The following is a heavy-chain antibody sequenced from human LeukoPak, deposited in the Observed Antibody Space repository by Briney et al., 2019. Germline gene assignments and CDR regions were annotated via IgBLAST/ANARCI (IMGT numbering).Heavy chain of an antibody. J-gene: IGHJ4*02. CDR2: ISYDGSNK. V-gene: IGHV3-30*18. CDR3: AKDPGVGRLSIDY. Sequence: GRSLRLSCAASGFTFSSYGMHWVRQAPGKGLEWVAVISYDGSNKYYADSVKGRFTISGDNSKNTLYLQMNSLRAEDTAVYYCAKDPGVGRLSIDYWGQGTLVTVSS. CDR1: GFTFSSYG. D-gene: IGHD2-15*01.